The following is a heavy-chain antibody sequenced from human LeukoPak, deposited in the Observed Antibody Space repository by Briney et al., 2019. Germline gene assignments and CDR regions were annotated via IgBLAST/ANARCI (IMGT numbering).Heavy chain of an antibody. J-gene: IGHJ4*02. CDR3: ARFFGYFDY. D-gene: IGHD3-10*01. Sequence: SETLSLTCSVSGGSISSYYWSWIRQPPGKGLEWIGYIYYSGGTNYNPSLKSRVTISVDTSKNQCSLKLSSVTAADTAVYYCARFFGYFDYWGQGTLVTVSS. V-gene: IGHV4-59*01. CDR2: IYYSGGT. CDR1: GGSISSYY.